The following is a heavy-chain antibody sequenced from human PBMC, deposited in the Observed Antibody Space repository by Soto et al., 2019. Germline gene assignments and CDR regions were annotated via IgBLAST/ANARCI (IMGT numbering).Heavy chain of an antibody. CDR2: ISPYNGNT. CDR3: ARGAMIRGVIIGDFDL. Sequence: QVHLVQSGAEVKKPGASVKVSCKASGYTFITYAITWVRQAPGQGLEWMGWISPYNGNTNYAQKFQGRVTMTTDTSTSTAYMELRSLRSDDTAVYFCARGAMIRGVIIGDFDLWGRGTLVTVPS. D-gene: IGHD3-10*01. CDR1: GYTFITYA. J-gene: IGHJ2*01. V-gene: IGHV1-18*01.